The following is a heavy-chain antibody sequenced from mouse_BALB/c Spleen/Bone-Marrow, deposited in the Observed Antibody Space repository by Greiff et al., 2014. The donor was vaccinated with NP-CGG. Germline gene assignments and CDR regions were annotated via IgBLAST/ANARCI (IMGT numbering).Heavy chain of an antibody. Sequence: QVHVKQSGPGLVAPSQSLSITCTVSGFPLTSYGVHWVRQPPGKGLEWLGVIWAGGSTNYNSALMSRLSISKDNSKSQVFLKMNSLQIDDTAMYYCARSGLRRPAMDYWGQGTSVTVSS. CDR1: GFPLTSYG. J-gene: IGHJ4*01. D-gene: IGHD2-4*01. CDR3: ARSGLRRPAMDY. CDR2: IWAGGST. V-gene: IGHV2-9*02.